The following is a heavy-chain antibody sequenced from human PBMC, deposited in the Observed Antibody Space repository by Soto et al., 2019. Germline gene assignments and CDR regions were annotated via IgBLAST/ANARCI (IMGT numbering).Heavy chain of an antibody. CDR3: ARESGAFTVPRYNWFDL. D-gene: IGHD4-4*01. J-gene: IGHJ5*02. Sequence: QVQLVESGGGVVQPGRSLRLSCAASGFTFSSYGMHWVRQAPGKGLDWVAVIWYDGSNKYYADSVKGRFTISRDNSKNTLYLQMNSLRAEDTAVYYCARESGAFTVPRYNWFDLWGQGTLVTVSS. V-gene: IGHV3-33*01. CDR2: IWYDGSNK. CDR1: GFTFSSYG.